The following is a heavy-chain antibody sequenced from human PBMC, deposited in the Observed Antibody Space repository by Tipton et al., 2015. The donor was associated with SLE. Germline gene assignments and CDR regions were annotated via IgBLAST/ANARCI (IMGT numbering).Heavy chain of an antibody. CDR1: GFTLSSYW. CDR2: IRQDGIEK. V-gene: IGHV3-7*03. J-gene: IGHJ4*02. D-gene: IGHD3-22*01. Sequence: SLRLSCAASGFTLSSYWMNWVRQAPGKGLECVANIRQDGIEKYYVDSVKGRFTISRDNAKNSLYLQMNSLRAEDTAIYSCAKGPYDSSGYAPLNQWGQGTLVTVSS. CDR3: AKGPYDSSGYAPLNQ.